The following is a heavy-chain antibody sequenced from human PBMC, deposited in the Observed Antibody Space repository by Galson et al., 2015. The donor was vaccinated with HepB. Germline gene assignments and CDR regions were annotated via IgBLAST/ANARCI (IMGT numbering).Heavy chain of an antibody. CDR2: ISYDGSNK. Sequence: SLRLSCAASGFTFSSYAMRWVRQAPGKGLEWVAVISYDGSNKYYADSVKGRFTISRDNSKNTLYLQMNSLRAEDTAVYYCARDQGAGSGWLDGLTMIVEGFDYWGQGTLVTVSS. CDR3: ARDQGAGSGWLDGLTMIVEGFDY. J-gene: IGHJ4*02. D-gene: IGHD3-22*01. CDR1: GFTFSSYA. V-gene: IGHV3-30-3*01.